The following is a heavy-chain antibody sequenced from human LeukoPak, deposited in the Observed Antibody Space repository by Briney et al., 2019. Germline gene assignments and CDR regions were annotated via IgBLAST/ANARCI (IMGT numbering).Heavy chain of an antibody. Sequence: GGSLRHSCAASGFTFSSYAMSWVRQAPGKGLEWVSAISGSGGSTYYADSVKGRFTISRDNSKNTLYLQMNSLRAEDTAVYYCAKAAYDSSGYYYVNFDYWGQGTLVTVSS. CDR2: ISGSGGST. D-gene: IGHD3-22*01. V-gene: IGHV3-23*01. CDR1: GFTFSSYA. J-gene: IGHJ4*02. CDR3: AKAAYDSSGYYYVNFDY.